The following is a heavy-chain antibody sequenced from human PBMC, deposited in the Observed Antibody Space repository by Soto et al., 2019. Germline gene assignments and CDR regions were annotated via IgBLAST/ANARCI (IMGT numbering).Heavy chain of an antibody. CDR1: GGSFSGYY. D-gene: IGHD6-13*01. CDR3: ARARSSWSYYYFDY. CDR2: INHSGST. V-gene: IGHV4-34*01. Sequence: SETLSLTCAVYGGSFSGYYWSWIRQPPGKGLEWIGEINHSGSTNYNPSLKSRVTISVDTSKNQFSLKLSSVTAADTAVYYCARARSSWSYYYFDYWGQGTLVTVSS. J-gene: IGHJ4*02.